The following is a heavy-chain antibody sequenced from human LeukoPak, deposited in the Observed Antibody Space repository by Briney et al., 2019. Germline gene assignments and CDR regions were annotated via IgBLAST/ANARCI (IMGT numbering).Heavy chain of an antibody. V-gene: IGHV4-59*01. Sequence: SETLSLTCTVSGGSINSYYWSWIRKPPGKGLECVGYIFYSGSTNYHPSLKSRVTISVDTSRTQFSLKLSSVTAADTAVYYCARGDFWSGWDYWGQGALVTVSS. J-gene: IGHJ4*02. D-gene: IGHD3-3*01. CDR2: IFYSGST. CDR3: ARGDFWSGWDY. CDR1: GGSINSYY.